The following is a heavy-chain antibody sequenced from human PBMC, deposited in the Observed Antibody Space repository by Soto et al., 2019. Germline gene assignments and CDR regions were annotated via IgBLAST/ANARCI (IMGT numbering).Heavy chain of an antibody. D-gene: IGHD3-9*01. CDR1: GFTVSSNY. Sequence: EVQLVESGGGLVQPGGSLRLSCAASGFTVSSNYMSWVRQAPGKGLEWVSVIYSGGSTYYADSVKGRFTISRDNSKNTLYLQMNSLRAEDTAVYYYARAAPYDILTGYLDYWGQGTLVTVSS. J-gene: IGHJ4*02. CDR3: ARAAPYDILTGYLDY. CDR2: IYSGGST. V-gene: IGHV3-66*01.